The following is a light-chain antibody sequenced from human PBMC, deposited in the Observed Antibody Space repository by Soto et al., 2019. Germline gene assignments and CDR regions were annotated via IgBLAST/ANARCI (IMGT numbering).Light chain of an antibody. CDR2: GAS. Sequence: IELTQSPATLTLYPGERATLSCRASQSVGTNLAWYQQKPGQAPRLLIFGASTRATGVPARISGSGSGTNFTLTISSLQSEDFAMYYCQQYNNWPETFGQGTRWIS. V-gene: IGKV3-15*01. J-gene: IGKJ1*01. CDR1: QSVGTN. CDR3: QQYNNWPET.